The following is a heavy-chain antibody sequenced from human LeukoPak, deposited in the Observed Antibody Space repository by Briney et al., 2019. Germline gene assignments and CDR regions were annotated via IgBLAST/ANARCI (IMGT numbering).Heavy chain of an antibody. CDR2: IWEDGSQK. CDR3: ARGDSSSKIDY. Sequence: GGSLRLSCAGSGFTLNNYWMNWVRQVPGKGLEWVANIWEDGSQKYYVDSVKGRFTISRDNAKNSLYLQMNSLRAEDTAVYYCARGDSSSKIDYWGQGTLVTVSS. CDR1: GFTLNNYW. D-gene: IGHD6-6*01. V-gene: IGHV3-7*01. J-gene: IGHJ4*02.